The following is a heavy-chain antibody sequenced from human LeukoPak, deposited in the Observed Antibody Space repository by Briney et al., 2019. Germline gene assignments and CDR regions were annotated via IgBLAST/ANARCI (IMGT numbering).Heavy chain of an antibody. Sequence: PGGSLRLSCAASGFTFSSYNMNWVRQAPGKGLEWVSTISTSSSYIYYADSVKGRFTISRDNAKNSLYLQMSSLRAEDTAVYYCARSKVAGTSDYWGQGTLVAVSS. CDR2: ISTSSSYI. CDR3: ARSKVAGTSDY. CDR1: GFTFSSYN. D-gene: IGHD6-19*01. J-gene: IGHJ4*02. V-gene: IGHV3-21*01.